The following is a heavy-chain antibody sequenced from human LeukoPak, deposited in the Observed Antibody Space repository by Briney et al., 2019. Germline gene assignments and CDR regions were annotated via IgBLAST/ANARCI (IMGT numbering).Heavy chain of an antibody. Sequence: SETLSLTCTVSGGSISSYYWSWIRQPPGKGLEWIGYIYYSGSTNYNPSLKSRVTISVDTSKNQFSLKLSSVTAADTAVYYCARSHSYYDSSAALWGQGTMVTVSS. D-gene: IGHD3-22*01. CDR2: IYYSGST. CDR1: GGSISSYY. V-gene: IGHV4-59*01. CDR3: ARSHSYYDSSAAL. J-gene: IGHJ3*01.